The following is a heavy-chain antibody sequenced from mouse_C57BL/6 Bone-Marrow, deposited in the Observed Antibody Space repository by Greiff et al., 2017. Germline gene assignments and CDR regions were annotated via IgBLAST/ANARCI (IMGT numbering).Heavy chain of an antibody. Sequence: QVQLQQSDAELVKPGASVKISCKVSGYTFTDHTIHWMKQRPEQGLEWIGYIYPRDGSTKYNEKFKGKATLTADKSSSTAYMQLNSLTSEDSAVYFGARGAITTGGYYYAMDYWGQGTSVTVSS. CDR2: IYPRDGST. D-gene: IGHD2-4*01. J-gene: IGHJ4*01. V-gene: IGHV1-78*01. CDR1: GYTFTDHT. CDR3: ARGAITTGGYYYAMDY.